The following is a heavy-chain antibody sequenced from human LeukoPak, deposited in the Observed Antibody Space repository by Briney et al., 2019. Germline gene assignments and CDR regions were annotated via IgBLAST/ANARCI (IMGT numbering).Heavy chain of an antibody. D-gene: IGHD3-10*01. CDR2: IDPSDSHI. CDR1: GYSFTSYW. J-gene: IGHJ4*02. Sequence: GESLKISCKGSGYSFTSYWISWVRQMPGKGLEWMVRIDPSDSHINYSPSFQGHVTISVDKSISTAYLQWSSLRASDTAMYYCARQGRGSYRRDFDYWGQGTLVTVSS. V-gene: IGHV5-10-1*01. CDR3: ARQGRGSYRRDFDY.